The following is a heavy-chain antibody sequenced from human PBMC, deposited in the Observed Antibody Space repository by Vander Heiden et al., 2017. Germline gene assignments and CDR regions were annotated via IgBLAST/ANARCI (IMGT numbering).Heavy chain of an antibody. CDR3: ATSCCDNKDHAFDV. Sequence: EVQLVESGGGLVQPGGSLRLSCAASGFTFSRYWMSWVRQAPGKGLERVANIKQDGSDKYYVDSVKGRFAISRDNAKNSLYLEMKSMRVEDTSVYYSATSCCDNKDHAFDVWGQGAMVTVFS. J-gene: IGHJ3*01. V-gene: IGHV3-7*01. CDR1: GFTFSRYW. CDR2: IKQDGSDK. D-gene: IGHD2-15*01.